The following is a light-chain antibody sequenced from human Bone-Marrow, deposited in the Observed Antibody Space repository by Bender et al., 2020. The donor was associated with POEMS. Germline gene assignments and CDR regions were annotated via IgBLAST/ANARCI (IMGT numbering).Light chain of an antibody. V-gene: IGLV1-44*01. CDR1: SSNIVTNP. Sequence: QSVLTQPPSASGAPGQRVIISCSGSSSNIVTNPVNWYQHLPGTAPKVLIYNTNQRPSGVPDRFSGSKSGTSASLAISALQSEDEGDYYCATWDDSLSDQGVFGGGTKLTVL. J-gene: IGLJ3*02. CDR3: ATWDDSLSDQGV. CDR2: NTN.